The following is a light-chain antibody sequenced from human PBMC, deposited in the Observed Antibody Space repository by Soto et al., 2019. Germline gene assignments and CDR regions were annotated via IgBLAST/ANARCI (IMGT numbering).Light chain of an antibody. J-gene: IGKJ4*01. V-gene: IGKV1-39*01. Sequence: DMQVTQSPSSLSASVGDRVTITCRASQNVRSYLNWYQQKPGKAPKLLIYAASSLQSGVPSRFSGSGSGTDFTLTISSLQPEDFATYYCQQSYSTPLTFGGGTKVDIK. CDR3: QQSYSTPLT. CDR2: AAS. CDR1: QNVRSY.